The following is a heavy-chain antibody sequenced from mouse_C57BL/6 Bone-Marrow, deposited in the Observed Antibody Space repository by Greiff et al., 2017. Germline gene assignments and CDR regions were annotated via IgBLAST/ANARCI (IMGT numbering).Heavy chain of an antibody. D-gene: IGHD1-1*01. CDR3: ARDYYGSSWYFGY. CDR1: GYTFTDYY. CDR2: INPNNGGT. J-gene: IGHJ2*01. V-gene: IGHV1-26*01. Sequence: EVQLQQSGPELVKPGASVKISCKASGYTFTDYYMNWVKQSHGKSLEWIGDINPNNGGTSYNQKLKGKATLTVDKSSSTAYMELRSLTSEDSAVYYCARDYYGSSWYFGYWCQGTILTVSS.